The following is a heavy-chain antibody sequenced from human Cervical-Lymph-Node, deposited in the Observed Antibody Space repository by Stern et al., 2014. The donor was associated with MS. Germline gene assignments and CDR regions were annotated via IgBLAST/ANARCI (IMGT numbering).Heavy chain of an antibody. D-gene: IGHD3-16*01. CDR2: LNLGDSSV. J-gene: IGHJ4*02. Sequence: DQLVESGAEVKKPGESLKISCKGSGYTFTGYYIAWVRQMPRKGLEWMGILNLGDSSVSFSPSFQGQVTISADKSINIAFLQWSSLKAWDTAIYYCARRSNYASGFDYWGQGTLVTVSS. V-gene: IGHV5-51*01. CDR3: ARRSNYASGFDY. CDR1: GYTFTGYY.